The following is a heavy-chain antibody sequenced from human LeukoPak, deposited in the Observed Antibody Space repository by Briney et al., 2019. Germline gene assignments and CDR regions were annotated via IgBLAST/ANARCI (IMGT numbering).Heavy chain of an antibody. Sequence: SVKVSCKASGGTFSSYSISWVRHAPGQGLEWMGRIIPIFGTANYAQKFQGRVTITTDESTSTAYMELRSLRSEDTAVYYRARDPHVAAAGTLWGQGTLVTVSS. D-gene: IGHD6-13*01. CDR2: IIPIFGTA. J-gene: IGHJ4*01. CDR3: ARDPHVAAAGTL. CDR1: GGTFSSYS. V-gene: IGHV1-69*05.